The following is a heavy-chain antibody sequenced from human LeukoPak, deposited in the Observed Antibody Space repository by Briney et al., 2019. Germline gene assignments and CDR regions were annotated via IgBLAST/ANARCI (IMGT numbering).Heavy chain of an antibody. CDR1: DYSINSIYY. CDR3: ARVRFPYYYDA. V-gene: IGHV4-38-2*02. D-gene: IGHD3-22*01. CDR2: IYHNGST. Sequence: SETLSLTCIVSDYSINSIYYWGWIRQPPGKGLEWLGSIYHNGSTYYNPSLKSRVTILVDTSKNQFSLKLNSVMAADTVVYYCARVRFPYYYDAWGQGTLVTVSS. J-gene: IGHJ5*02.